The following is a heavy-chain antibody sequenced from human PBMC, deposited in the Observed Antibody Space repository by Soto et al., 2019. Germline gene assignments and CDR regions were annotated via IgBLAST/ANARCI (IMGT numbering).Heavy chain of an antibody. D-gene: IGHD6-13*01. Sequence: QVQLVQSGAEVKKPGSSVKVSCKASGGTFSSYAISWVRQAPGQGLEWMGGIIPIFGTANYAQKFQGRVTITADESTSTAYMELSSLRSEDRAVYYCARDPFGAEAGNPHFDYWGQGTLVTVSS. V-gene: IGHV1-69*01. J-gene: IGHJ4*02. CDR1: GGTFSSYA. CDR3: ARDPFGAEAGNPHFDY. CDR2: IIPIFGTA.